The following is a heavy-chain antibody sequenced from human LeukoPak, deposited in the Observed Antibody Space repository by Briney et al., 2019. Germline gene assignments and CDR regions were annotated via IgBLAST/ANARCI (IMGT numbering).Heavy chain of an antibody. CDR2: IYHSGST. J-gene: IGHJ4*02. CDR3: ARSRITMVRGVIIGAFDY. V-gene: IGHV4-38-2*02. Sequence: SETLSLTCIVSGYSISSGYYWGWIRQPPGKGLEWIGSIYHSGSTYYNPSLKSRVTISVDTSKNQFSLKLSSVTAADTAVYYCARSRITMVRGVIIGAFDYWGQGTLVTVSS. CDR1: GYSISSGYY. D-gene: IGHD3-10*01.